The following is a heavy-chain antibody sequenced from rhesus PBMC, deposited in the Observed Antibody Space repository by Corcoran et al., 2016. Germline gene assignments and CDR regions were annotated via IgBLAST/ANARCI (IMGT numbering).Heavy chain of an antibody. D-gene: IGHD1-20*01. J-gene: IGHJ4*01. Sequence: QVQLQESGPGLVKPSETLSLPCAVSGYSISSNYWSWIRQPPGKGLEWIGYILGSSWSTYYNPSLKSRVTISRDTSKNQFSLKLSSVTAADTAVYYCARVVKEQPPYFDYWGQGVLVTVSS. CDR1: GYSISSNY. CDR3: ARVVKEQPPYFDY. CDR2: ILGSSWST. V-gene: IGHV4-165*01.